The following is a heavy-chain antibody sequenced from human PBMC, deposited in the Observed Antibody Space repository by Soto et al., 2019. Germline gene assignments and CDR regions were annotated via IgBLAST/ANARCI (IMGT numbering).Heavy chain of an antibody. Sequence: SETLSLTCAVYGGSFSGYYWSWIRQPPGKGLEWIGEINHSGSTNYNPSLKSRVTISVDTSKNQFSLKLSSVTAADTAVYYCAREAPYYYGSGSYPNRYFDYWGQGTLVTVPQ. CDR1: GGSFSGYY. V-gene: IGHV4-34*01. CDR3: AREAPYYYGSGSYPNRYFDY. J-gene: IGHJ4*02. CDR2: INHSGST. D-gene: IGHD3-10*01.